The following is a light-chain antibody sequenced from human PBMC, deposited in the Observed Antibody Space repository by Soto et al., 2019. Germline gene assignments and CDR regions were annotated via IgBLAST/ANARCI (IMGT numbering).Light chain of an antibody. J-gene: IGLJ2*01. CDR2: YDD. Sequence: QSVLTQPPSVSEAPRQRVTISCSGSNSSIEKNGVNWYQQVPGKAPKLLVYYDDLLPSGVSDRFSGSKSGTSASLAISGLQPGDEADYFCETWNNTRNDPVVGGGPKPPVL. V-gene: IGLV1-36*01. CDR3: ETWNNTRNDPV. CDR1: NSSIEKNG.